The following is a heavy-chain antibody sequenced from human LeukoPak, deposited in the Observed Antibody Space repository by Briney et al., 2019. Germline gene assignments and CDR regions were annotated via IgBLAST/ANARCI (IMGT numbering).Heavy chain of an antibody. D-gene: IGHD2-2*01. J-gene: IGHJ4*02. Sequence: PGGSLRLSCAASGFDFSSYSMNWVRQAPGKGLEWVSSISSSSSYIYYADSVKGRFTISRDNAKNSVYLQMNSLRAEDTAAYYCARDLVRPGHFDFWGQGTLVTVSS. CDR3: ARDLVRPGHFDF. CDR1: GFDFSSYS. CDR2: ISSSSSYI. V-gene: IGHV3-21*01.